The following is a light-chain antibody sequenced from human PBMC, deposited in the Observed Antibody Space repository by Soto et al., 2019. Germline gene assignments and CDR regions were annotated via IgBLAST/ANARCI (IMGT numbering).Light chain of an antibody. CDR2: GAS. V-gene: IGKV3-15*01. Sequence: VTTQSPATLSVSPGERATLSCRAGQSVNSYLAWYQQKPGQAPRLLIRGASARATGIPARFSGSGSGTEFTLTISSLQSEDFAVYYCQQYNQWPLTFGGGTKVDIK. J-gene: IGKJ4*01. CDR1: QSVNSY. CDR3: QQYNQWPLT.